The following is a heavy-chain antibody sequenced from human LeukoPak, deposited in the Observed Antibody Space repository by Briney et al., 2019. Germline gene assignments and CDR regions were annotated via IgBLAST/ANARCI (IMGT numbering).Heavy chain of an antibody. D-gene: IGHD3-22*01. J-gene: IGHJ4*02. CDR3: ARFGYYDSSGYYLDY. V-gene: IGHV4-31*03. CDR1: GGSISSGGYY. Sequence: TLSLTCTVSGGSISSGGYYWSWIRQHPGKGLEWIGYIYNSGSTYYNPSLKSRVTISVDTSKNQFSLKLRSVTAADTAVYYCARFGYYDSSGYYLDYWGQGTLVIVSS. CDR2: IYNSGST.